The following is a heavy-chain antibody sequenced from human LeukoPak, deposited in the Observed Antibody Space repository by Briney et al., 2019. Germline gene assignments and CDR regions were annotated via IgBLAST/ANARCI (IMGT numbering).Heavy chain of an antibody. D-gene: IGHD5-18*01. J-gene: IGHJ6*03. CDR1: GGSISSYY. CDR3: AREGYSYGSYYYYYMDV. Sequence: PSETLSLTCTVSGGSISSYYWSWIRQPPGKGLKWIWYIYYSGSTNYNPSLKSRVTISVDTSKNQFSLKLSSVTAADTAVYYCAREGYSYGSYYYYYMDVWGKGTTVTVSS. V-gene: IGHV4-59*01. CDR2: IYYSGST.